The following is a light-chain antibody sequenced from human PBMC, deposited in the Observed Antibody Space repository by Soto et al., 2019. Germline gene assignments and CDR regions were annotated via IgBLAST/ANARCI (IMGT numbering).Light chain of an antibody. CDR1: SSNIGSNT. Sequence: QSVLTQPPSASGTPGQRVTISCSGSSSNIGSNTANWYQQLPGTAPKLLIYSNNQRPSGVPDRFSGSKSGTSASLAISGLQSEDEADYYCAAWDDSLTGYYVFGTGTKVTVL. J-gene: IGLJ1*01. V-gene: IGLV1-44*01. CDR3: AAWDDSLTGYYV. CDR2: SNN.